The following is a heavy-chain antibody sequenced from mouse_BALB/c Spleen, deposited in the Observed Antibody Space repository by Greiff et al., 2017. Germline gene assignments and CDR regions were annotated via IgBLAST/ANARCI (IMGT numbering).Heavy chain of an antibody. V-gene: IGHV1S137*01. CDR1: GYTFTDYA. D-gene: IGHD2-3*01. Sequence: VKLVESGAELVRPGVSVKISCKGSGYTFTDYAMHWVKQSHAKSLEWIGVISTYYGDASYNQKFKGKATMTVDKSSSTAYMELARLTSEDSAIYYCARGVTTGDYAMDYWGQGTSVTVSS. J-gene: IGHJ4*01. CDR3: ARGVTTGDYAMDY. CDR2: ISTYYGDA.